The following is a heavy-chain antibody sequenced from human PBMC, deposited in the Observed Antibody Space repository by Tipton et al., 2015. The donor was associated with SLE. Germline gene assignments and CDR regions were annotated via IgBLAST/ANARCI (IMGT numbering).Heavy chain of an antibody. CDR3: ARASRGYSSSWYGY. V-gene: IGHV4-34*01. CDR1: GGSFSGYY. CDR2: INHSGST. D-gene: IGHD6-13*01. J-gene: IGHJ4*02. Sequence: TLSLTCAVYGGSFSGYYWSWIRRPPGKGLEWIGEINHSGSTNYNPSLKSRVTISVDTSKNQFSLKLSSVTAADTAVYYCARASRGYSSSWYGYWGQGTLVTVSP.